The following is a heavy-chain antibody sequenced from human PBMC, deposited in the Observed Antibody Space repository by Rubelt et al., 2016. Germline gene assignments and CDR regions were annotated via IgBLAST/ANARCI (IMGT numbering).Heavy chain of an antibody. D-gene: IGHD3-22*01. J-gene: IGHJ3*02. CDR1: GGTFSSYA. V-gene: IGHV1-69*01. CDR2: IIPIFGTA. CDR3: ARDRLLDDSSGGDAFDI. Sequence: QVQLVQSGAEVKKPGSSVKVSCKASGGTFSSYAISWVRQAPGQGLEWMGGIIPIFGTANYAQKFQGRVTITADEATSTAYMELSSLGSEDTAVYYCARDRLLDDSSGGDAFDIWGQGTMVTVSS.